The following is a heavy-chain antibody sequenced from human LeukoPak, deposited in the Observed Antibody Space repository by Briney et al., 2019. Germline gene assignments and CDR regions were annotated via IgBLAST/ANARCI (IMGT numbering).Heavy chain of an antibody. CDR2: INHSGST. CDR3: ARLNRRYCSGGSCYSYYFDY. J-gene: IGHJ4*02. CDR1: GGSFNGYY. D-gene: IGHD2-15*01. V-gene: IGHV4-34*01. Sequence: PSETLSLTCAVYGGSFNGYYWSWIRQPPGKGLEWIGEINHSGSTNYNPSLKSRVTISVDTSKNQFSLKLSSVTAADTAVYYCARLNRRYCSGGSCYSYYFDYWGQGTLVTVSS.